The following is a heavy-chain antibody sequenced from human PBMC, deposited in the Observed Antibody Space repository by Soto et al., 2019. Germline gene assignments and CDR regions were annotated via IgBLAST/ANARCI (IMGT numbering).Heavy chain of an antibody. CDR2: INHSGST. D-gene: IGHD3-10*01. CDR1: GGSFSGYY. V-gene: IGHV4-34*01. Sequence: PSETLSLTCAVYGGSFSGYYWSWIRQPPGKGLEWIGEINHSGSTNYNPSLKSRVTISVDTSKNQFSLKLSSVTAADTAVYYCARSGSITMVRGVRWWFDPWGQGTLVTVSS. CDR3: ARSGSITMVRGVRWWFDP. J-gene: IGHJ5*02.